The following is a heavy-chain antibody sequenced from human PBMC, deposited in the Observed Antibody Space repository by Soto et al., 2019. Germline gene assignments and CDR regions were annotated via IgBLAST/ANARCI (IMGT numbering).Heavy chain of an antibody. J-gene: IGHJ4*02. CDR2: ISSSGSTI. V-gene: IGHV3-48*04. D-gene: IGHD3-22*01. CDR1: GFTFSSYG. CDR3: ARVSDSSGYPDY. Sequence: GSLRLSCAASGFTFSSYGMNWVRQAPGKGLEWVSYISSSGSTIYYADSVKGQFTISRDNAKNSLYLQMNSLRAEDTAVYYCARVSDSSGYPDYWAREPWSPSPQ.